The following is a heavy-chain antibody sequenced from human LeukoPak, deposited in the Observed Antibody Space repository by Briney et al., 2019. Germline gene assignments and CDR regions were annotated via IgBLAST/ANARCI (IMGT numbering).Heavy chain of an antibody. D-gene: IGHD1-1*01. CDR3: ARGYSYYYYMDV. V-gene: IGHV1-18*01. J-gene: IGHJ6*03. CDR2: ISAYNGNT. CDR1: GYTFTSYV. Sequence: ASVKVSCKASGYTFTSYVVNWVRQAPGQGLEWMGWISAYNGNTNYAQKLQGRVTMTTDKSTNTAYMELRSLRSEDTAVYYCARGYSYYYYMDVWGKGTTVTISS.